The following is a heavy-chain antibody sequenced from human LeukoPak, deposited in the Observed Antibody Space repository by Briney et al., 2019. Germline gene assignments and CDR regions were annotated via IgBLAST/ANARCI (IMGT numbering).Heavy chain of an antibody. CDR3: ARGGYGNFDY. CDR1: GGSINSYY. CDR2: IYYSGST. Sequence: KPSETLSLTCTVSGGSINSYYWSWIRQPPGKGLEWIGYIYYSGSTNYNPSLKSRVTISVDTSKNQFSLKLSSVTAADTAVYYCARGGYGNFDYWGQGTLVTVSS. J-gene: IGHJ4*02. V-gene: IGHV4-59*01. D-gene: IGHD5-18*01.